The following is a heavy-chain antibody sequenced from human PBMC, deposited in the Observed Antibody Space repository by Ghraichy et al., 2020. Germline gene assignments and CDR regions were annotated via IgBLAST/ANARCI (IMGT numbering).Heavy chain of an antibody. CDR1: GVSISSKSYY. J-gene: IGHJ4*02. D-gene: IGHD3-10*01. CDR3: ARQGYYGSGTYYIFED. Sequence: SETLSLTCIVSGVSISSKSYYWGWVRQPPGKGLEWIGSSYHSGSTYYKPSLEGRINVSVDKSKNHFSLTLTSVTAADTAVYYCARQGYYGSGTYYIFEDWGQGILVTVS. V-gene: IGHV4-39*01. CDR2: SYHSGST.